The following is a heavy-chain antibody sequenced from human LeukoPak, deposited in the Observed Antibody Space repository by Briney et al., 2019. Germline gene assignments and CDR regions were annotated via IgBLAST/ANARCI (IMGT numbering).Heavy chain of an antibody. CDR2: ISSSSSYI. D-gene: IGHD6-13*01. V-gene: IGHV3-21*01. CDR3: AXXWPPSPGXXXSWXGTTATDAFDI. CDR1: GFTFSSYS. J-gene: IGHJ3*02. Sequence: GGSLRLSCAASGFTFSSYSMNWVRQAPGKGLEWVSSISSSSSYIYYADSVKGRFTISRDNAKNSLYLQMNSLRAEDTAVYYCAXXWPPSPGXXXSWXGTTATDAFDIWGQGTMVTVSS.